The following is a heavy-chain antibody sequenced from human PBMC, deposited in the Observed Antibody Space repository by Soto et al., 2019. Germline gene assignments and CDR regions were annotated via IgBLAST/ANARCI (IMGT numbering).Heavy chain of an antibody. V-gene: IGHV1-46*03. CDR3: ARDSDYYGSGSPTYYYYYGMDV. CDR2: INPSGGST. Sequence: GASVKVSCKASGYTFTSYYMHWVRQAPGQGLEWMGIINPSGGSTSYAQKFQGRVTMTRDTSTSTVYMELSSLRSEDTAVYYCARDSDYYGSGSPTYYYYYGMDVWGQGTTVTVSS. CDR1: GYTFTSYY. D-gene: IGHD3-10*01. J-gene: IGHJ6*02.